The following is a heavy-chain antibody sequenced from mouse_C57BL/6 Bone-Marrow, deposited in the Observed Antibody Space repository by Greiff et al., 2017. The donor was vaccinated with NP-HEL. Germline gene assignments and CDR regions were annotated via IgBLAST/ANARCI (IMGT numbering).Heavy chain of an antibody. J-gene: IGHJ4*01. D-gene: IGHD2-3*01. CDR2: IDPSDSYT. V-gene: IGHV1-59*01. CDR3: ARSDDGYYLYYAMDY. CDR1: GYTFTSYW. Sequence: VQLQQSGAELVRPGTSVKLSCKASGYTFTSYWMHWVKQRPGQGLEWIGVIDPSDSYTNYNQKFKGKATLTVDTSSSTAYMQLSSLTSEDSAVYYCARSDDGYYLYYAMDYWGQGTSVTVSS.